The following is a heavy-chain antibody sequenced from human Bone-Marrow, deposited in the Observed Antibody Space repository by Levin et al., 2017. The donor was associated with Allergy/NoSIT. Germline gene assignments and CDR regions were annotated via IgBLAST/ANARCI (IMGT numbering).Heavy chain of an antibody. CDR2: IYHSGST. CDR1: GGSISSSNW. CDR3: ASLSSSWYELDY. V-gene: IGHV4-4*02. J-gene: IGHJ4*02. D-gene: IGHD6-13*01. Sequence: GSLRLSCAVSGGSISSSNWWSWVRQPPGKGLEWIGEIYHSGSTNYNPSLKSRVTISVDKSKNQFSLKLSSVTAADTAVYYCASLSSSWYELDYWGQGTLVTVSS.